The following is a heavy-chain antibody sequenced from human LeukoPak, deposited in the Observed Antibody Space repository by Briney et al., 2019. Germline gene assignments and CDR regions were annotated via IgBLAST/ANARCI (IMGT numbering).Heavy chain of an antibody. V-gene: IGHV1-69*05. Sequence: SVKVSCKASGGTFSSYAISWVRQAPGQGLEWMGGIIPIFGTANYAQKFQGRVTMTRDTSISTAYMELSRLRSDDTAVYYCARGSYDFWSGYAIDYWGQGTLVTVSS. J-gene: IGHJ4*02. CDR3: ARGSYDFWSGYAIDY. CDR1: GGTFSSYA. CDR2: IIPIFGTA. D-gene: IGHD3-3*01.